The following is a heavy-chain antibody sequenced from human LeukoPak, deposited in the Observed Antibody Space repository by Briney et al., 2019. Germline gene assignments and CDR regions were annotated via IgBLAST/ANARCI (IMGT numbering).Heavy chain of an antibody. CDR1: GFTFSSYW. CDR2: INSDGSIT. CDR3: ARGPVTRFEI. V-gene: IGHV3-74*01. D-gene: IGHD4-17*01. Sequence: GGSLRLSCAASGFTFSSYWMHWVRQAPGKGLMWVSRINSDGSITNYADSVKGRFTISRDNAKNTLYLQMNSLRAEDTAVYYCARGPVTRFEIWGQGTMVTVSS. J-gene: IGHJ3*02.